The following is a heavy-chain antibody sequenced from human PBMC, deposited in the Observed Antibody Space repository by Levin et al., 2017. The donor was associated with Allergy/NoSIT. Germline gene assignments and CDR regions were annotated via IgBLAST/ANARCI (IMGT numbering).Heavy chain of an antibody. CDR3: AREFVDMSIFGVVITTYYGMDV. J-gene: IGHJ6*02. V-gene: IGHV1-18*01. CDR1: GHTFTSYG. Sequence: ASVKVSCKASGHTFTSYGISWVRQAPGQGLEWMGWISAYNGNTNYAQKLQGRVTMTTDTSTSTAYMELRSLRSDDTAVYYCAREFVDMSIFGVVITTYYGMDVWGQGTTVTVSS. CDR2: ISAYNGNT. D-gene: IGHD3-3*01.